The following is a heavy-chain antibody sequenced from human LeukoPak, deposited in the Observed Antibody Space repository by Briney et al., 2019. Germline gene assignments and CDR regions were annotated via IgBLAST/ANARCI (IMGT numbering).Heavy chain of an antibody. V-gene: IGHV4-4*08. D-gene: IGHD3-10*01. CDR2: VDHTGST. CDR3: ARDVWFGAGRTFDY. J-gene: IGHJ4*02. CDR1: DDSITMYY. Sequence: SETLSLTCSVSDDSITMYYWTWIRQPPGTGLEWIGYVDHTGSTNLNPSLNGRVSISRDTTNNLFSLRLSSVTAADTAVYYCARDVWFGAGRTFDYWGQGTLVTVSS.